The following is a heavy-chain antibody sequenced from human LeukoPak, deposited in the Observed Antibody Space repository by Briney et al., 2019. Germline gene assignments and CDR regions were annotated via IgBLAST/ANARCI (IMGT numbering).Heavy chain of an antibody. CDR1: GGSFSGYY. Sequence: SETLSLTCAVYGGSFSGYYWSWIRQPPGKGLEWIGEINHSGSTNYNPSLKSRVTISVDTSKNQFSLKLSSVTAADTAVYYCARGPPRSSWSHYYYYGMDVWGQGTTVTVSS. CDR2: INHSGST. CDR3: ARGPPRSSWSHYYYYGMDV. D-gene: IGHD6-13*01. J-gene: IGHJ6*02. V-gene: IGHV4-34*01.